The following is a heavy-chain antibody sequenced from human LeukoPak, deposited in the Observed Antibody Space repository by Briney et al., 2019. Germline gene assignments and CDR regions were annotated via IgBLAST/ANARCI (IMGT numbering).Heavy chain of an antibody. Sequence: SETLSLTCTVSGGSISGYYWNWIRPPPGKGLEWIGYIYYSGSTNYNPSLKSRVTISVDTSKNQFSLKLSSVTAADTAVYYCARGAARLFDYWGQGTLVTVSS. D-gene: IGHD6-25*01. V-gene: IGHV4-59*01. CDR1: GGSISGYY. CDR3: ARGAARLFDY. CDR2: IYYSGST. J-gene: IGHJ4*02.